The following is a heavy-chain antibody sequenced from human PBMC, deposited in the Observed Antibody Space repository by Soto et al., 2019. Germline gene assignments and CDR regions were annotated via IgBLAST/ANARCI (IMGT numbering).Heavy chain of an antibody. Sequence: PSETLSLTCTVYGGSFSDFWWTWIRQPPGKGLEWVGEINHTGNTNYNPSLKSRVTISVDTSKNQFSLKLSSVTAADTAVYFCARASRRLHNYDTTGYYYFFDYWGQGTLVTAPQ. CDR2: INHTGNT. V-gene: IGHV4-34*01. CDR1: GGSFSDFW. J-gene: IGHJ4*02. D-gene: IGHD3-22*01. CDR3: ARASRRLHNYDTTGYYYFFDY.